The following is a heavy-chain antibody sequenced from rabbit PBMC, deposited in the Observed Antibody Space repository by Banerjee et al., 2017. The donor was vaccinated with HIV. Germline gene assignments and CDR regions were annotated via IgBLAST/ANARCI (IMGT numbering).Heavy chain of an antibody. J-gene: IGHJ4*01. CDR3: ASSSGYYDPFNL. CDR1: GIDFSSTYY. Sequence: QSLEESGGDLVKPGASLTLTCKASGIDFSSTYYMCWVHQAPGKGLEWIACIYAGSSGSTYYASWAKGRFTISKTSSTTVTLQMTSLTAADTATHFCASSSGYYDPFNLWGPGTLVTVS. V-gene: IGHV1S40*01. CDR2: IYAGSSGST. D-gene: IGHD1-1*01.